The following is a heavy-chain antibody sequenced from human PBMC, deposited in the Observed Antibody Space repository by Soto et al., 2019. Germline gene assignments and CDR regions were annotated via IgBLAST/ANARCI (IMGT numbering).Heavy chain of an antibody. CDR2: IYPGDSDT. CDR1: GYSFTSYW. D-gene: IGHD3-9*01. Sequence: PGESLKISCKGSGYSFTSYWIGWVRQMPGKGLEWMGIIYPGDSDTRYSPSFQGQVTISADKSISTAYLQWSSLKASDTAMYYCARLPTYYDILTLPTALDYWSQGTLVTVSS. V-gene: IGHV5-51*01. J-gene: IGHJ4*02. CDR3: ARLPTYYDILTLPTALDY.